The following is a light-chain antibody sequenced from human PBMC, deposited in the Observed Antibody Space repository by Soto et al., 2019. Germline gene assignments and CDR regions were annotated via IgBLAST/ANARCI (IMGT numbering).Light chain of an antibody. Sequence: EIVMTQSPATLSVSPGERATLSCRASQSVSSNLAWYQQKPGQAPRLLIYGASTRATGIPARFSGSGSGTEFTLTISSLQSEDFAVYYCQQYNNWPPWGLFGPGTKVDIK. V-gene: IGKV3-15*01. CDR2: GAS. CDR1: QSVSSN. J-gene: IGKJ3*01. CDR3: QQYNNWPPWGL.